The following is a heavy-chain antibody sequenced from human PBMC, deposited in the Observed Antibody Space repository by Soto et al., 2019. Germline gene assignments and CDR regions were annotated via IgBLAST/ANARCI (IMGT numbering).Heavy chain of an antibody. J-gene: IGHJ4*02. Sequence: VQLVQSGAEVKKPGSSVKVSCKASGGTFSSYAISWVRQAPGQGLEWMGGIIPIFGTANYAQKFQGRVTITADESTSTAYMELRGLRSEDTTVYYCARGVSGSYYFDYWGQGTLVTVSS. CDR2: IIPIFGTA. V-gene: IGHV1-69*01. CDR1: GGTFSSYA. D-gene: IGHD1-26*01. CDR3: ARGVSGSYYFDY.